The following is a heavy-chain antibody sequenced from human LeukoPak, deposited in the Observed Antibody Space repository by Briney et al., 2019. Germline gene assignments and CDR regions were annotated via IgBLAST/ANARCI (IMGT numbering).Heavy chain of an antibody. CDR2: ISWDSHSI. J-gene: IGHJ4*02. CDR1: GFTFDDYA. D-gene: IGHD3-22*01. V-gene: IGHV3-9*01. Sequence: GRSLRLSCAASGFTFDDYAMHWVRQIPGKGLEWVSSISWDSHSIAYADSVRGRFTKSRDNAKNSLYLQMNSLRPEDTALYYCAKGLYDSTGPFDYWGQGTLVTVSS. CDR3: AKGLYDSTGPFDY.